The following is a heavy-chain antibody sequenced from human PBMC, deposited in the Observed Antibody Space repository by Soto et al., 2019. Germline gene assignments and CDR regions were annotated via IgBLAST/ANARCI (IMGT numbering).Heavy chain of an antibody. Sequence: PSETLSLTCTVSGGSISSYYWSWIRQPPGKGLEWIGYIYYSGSTNYNPSLKSRVTISVDTSKNQFSLKLSSVTAADMAVYYCAREAVTPYNWFDPWGQGTLVTVSS. CDR2: IYYSGST. CDR3: AREAVTPYNWFDP. V-gene: IGHV4-59*01. J-gene: IGHJ5*02. CDR1: GGSISSYY. D-gene: IGHD2-15*01.